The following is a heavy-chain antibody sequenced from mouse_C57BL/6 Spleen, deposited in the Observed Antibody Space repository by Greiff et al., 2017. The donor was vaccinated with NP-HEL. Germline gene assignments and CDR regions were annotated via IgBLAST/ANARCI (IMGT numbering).Heavy chain of an antibody. D-gene: IGHD2-3*01. CDR3: TREDGYYVGKSGWFAY. Sequence: EVQVVESGEGLVKPGGSLKLSCAASGFTFSSYAMSWVRQTPEKRLEWVAYISSGGDYIYYADTVKGRFTISRDNARNTLYLQMSSLKSEDTAMYYCTREDGYYVGKSGWFAYWGQGTLVTVSA. V-gene: IGHV5-9-1*02. CDR1: GFTFSSYA. J-gene: IGHJ3*01. CDR2: ISSGGDYI.